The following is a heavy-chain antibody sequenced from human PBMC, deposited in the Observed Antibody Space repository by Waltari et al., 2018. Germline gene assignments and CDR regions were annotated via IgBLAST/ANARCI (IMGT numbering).Heavy chain of an antibody. V-gene: IGHV1-69*04. D-gene: IGHD2-2*01. CDR2: IIPILGIA. Sequence: QVQLVQSGAEVKKPGSSVKVSCKASGGTFSSYAISWVRQAPGQGLEWMGGIIPILGIANYAQKFAGRVTITADESTSTAYMELSSLRSEDTAVYYCARGVGDIVVVPAAHPYYFDYWGQGTLVTVSS. CDR3: ARGVGDIVVVPAAHPYYFDY. J-gene: IGHJ4*02. CDR1: GGTFSSYA.